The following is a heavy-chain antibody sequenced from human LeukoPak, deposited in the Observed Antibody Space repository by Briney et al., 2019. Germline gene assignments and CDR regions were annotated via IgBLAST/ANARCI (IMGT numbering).Heavy chain of an antibody. CDR2: IVPIFGTA. D-gene: IGHD4-17*01. CDR1: GGTFSSYT. J-gene: IGHJ3*02. Sequence: SVKVSCKASGGTFSSYTISWVRQAPGQGLEWMGRIVPIFGTANYAQKFQGRVTITTDESTSTAYMELSSLRSEDTAVYYCARDRPHTVTPFLGAFDIWGQGTIVTDSS. V-gene: IGHV1-69*05. CDR3: ARDRPHTVTPFLGAFDI.